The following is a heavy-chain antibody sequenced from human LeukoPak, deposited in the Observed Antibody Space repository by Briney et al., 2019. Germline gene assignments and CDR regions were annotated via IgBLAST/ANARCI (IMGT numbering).Heavy chain of an antibody. J-gene: IGHJ4*02. CDR2: IIPIFGTA. CDR1: GGTFSSYA. V-gene: IGHV1-69*05. CDR3: ARSRYSSGWYGDY. Sequence: GASVKVSCKASGGTFSSYAISWVRQAPGQGLEWMGRIIPIFGTANYAQKFQGRVTITTDASTSTAYMELSSLRSEDTAVYYCARSRYSSGWYGDYWGQGTLVTVSS. D-gene: IGHD6-19*01.